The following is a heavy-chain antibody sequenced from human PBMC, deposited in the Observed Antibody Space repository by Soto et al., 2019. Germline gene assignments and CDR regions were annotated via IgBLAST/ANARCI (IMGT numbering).Heavy chain of an antibody. CDR1: GGSFSGYY. CDR3: ARAPKFNDFWSGRLKKPYYFDY. J-gene: IGHJ4*02. CDR2: INHSGST. V-gene: IGHV4-34*01. Sequence: SETLSLTCAVYGGSFSGYYLSWIRQPPGKGLEWIGEINHSGSTNYNPSLKSRVTISVDTSKNQFSLKLSSVTAADTAVYYCARAPKFNDFWSGRLKKPYYFDYWGQGTLVTVSS. D-gene: IGHD3-3*01.